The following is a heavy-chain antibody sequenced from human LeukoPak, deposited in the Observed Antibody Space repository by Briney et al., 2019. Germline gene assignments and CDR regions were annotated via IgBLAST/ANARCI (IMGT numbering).Heavy chain of an antibody. V-gene: IGHV4-30-2*01. CDR1: GGSISSGDYY. CDR2: IYHSGST. CDR3: ASMTIAAAGTIDY. J-gene: IGHJ4*02. Sequence: SQTLSLTCTVSGGSISSGDYYWSWIRQPPGKGLEWIGYIYHSGSTYYNPSLKSRVTISVDRSKNQFSLKLSSVTAADTAVYYCASMTIAAAGTIDYWGQGTLVTVSS. D-gene: IGHD6-13*01.